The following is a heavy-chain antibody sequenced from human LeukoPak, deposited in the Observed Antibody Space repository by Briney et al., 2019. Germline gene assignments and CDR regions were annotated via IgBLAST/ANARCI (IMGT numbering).Heavy chain of an antibody. J-gene: IGHJ4*02. Sequence: SETLSLTCAVYGGSFSGYYWGWIRQPPGRGLEWIGSIFHSGSTYYDPSLKSRVTISVDTSKNQFSLKLSSVTAADTAVYYCARDFIAVAGTPDYWGQGTLVTVSS. CDR2: IFHSGST. D-gene: IGHD6-19*01. CDR1: GGSFSGYY. CDR3: ARDFIAVAGTPDY. V-gene: IGHV4-38-2*02.